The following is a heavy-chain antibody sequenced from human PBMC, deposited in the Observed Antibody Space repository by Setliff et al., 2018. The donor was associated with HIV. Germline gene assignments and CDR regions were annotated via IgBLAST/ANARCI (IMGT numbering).Heavy chain of an antibody. CDR3: AKDDRYNWNYEDY. D-gene: IGHD1-7*01. CDR1: GFTFSNYA. Sequence: PGGSLRLSCAASGFTFSNYAMSWVRQAPGKGLEWVSSLGGSGVITNYADSVRGRFTISRDNSKNKVYLQMNSLRAEDTAVYYCAKDDRYNWNYEDYWGQGRLVTVSS. J-gene: IGHJ4*02. V-gene: IGHV3-23*01. CDR2: LGGSGVIT.